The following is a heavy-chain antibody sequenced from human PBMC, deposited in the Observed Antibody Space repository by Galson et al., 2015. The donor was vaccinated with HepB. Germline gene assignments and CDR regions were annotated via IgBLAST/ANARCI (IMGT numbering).Heavy chain of an antibody. J-gene: IGHJ6*02. D-gene: IGHD3-3*01. Sequence: SVKVSCKASGYTFTSYDINWVRQATGQGLEWMGWMNPNSGNTGYAQKFQGRVTMTRNTSISTAYMELSSLRSEDTAVYYCARRTYYDFWSGYYAGNYYYGMDVWGQGTTVTVSS. CDR1: GYTFTSYD. V-gene: IGHV1-8*01. CDR3: ARRTYYDFWSGYYAGNYYYGMDV. CDR2: MNPNSGNT.